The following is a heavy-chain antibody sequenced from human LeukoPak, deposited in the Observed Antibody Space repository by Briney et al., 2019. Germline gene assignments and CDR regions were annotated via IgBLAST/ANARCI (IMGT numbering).Heavy chain of an antibody. CDR3: ASYSGSYSPDEYFQH. CDR1: GGSISRYY. D-gene: IGHD1-26*01. J-gene: IGHJ1*01. CDR2: IYYSGST. V-gene: IGHV4-59*08. Sequence: SETLSLTCTVSGGSISRYYGSWIRQPPGKGLEWIGYIYYSGSTNYNPSLKSRVTISVDTSKNQFSLKLSSVTAADTAVYYCASYSGSYSPDEYFQHWGQGTLVTVSS.